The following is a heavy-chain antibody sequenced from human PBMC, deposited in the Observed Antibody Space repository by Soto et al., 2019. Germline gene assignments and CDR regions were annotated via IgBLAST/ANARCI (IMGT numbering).Heavy chain of an antibody. D-gene: IGHD6-19*01. CDR3: AREGSSGLNGLNWFDP. V-gene: IGHV3-48*01. CDR1: GFTFSSYS. Sequence: EVQLVESGGGLVQPGGSLRLSCAASGFTFSSYSMNWVRQAPGKGLEWVSYISSSSSTIYYADSVKGRFTISRDNAKNSLYLQMNSLRAEDTAVYYCAREGSSGLNGLNWFDPWGQGTLVTVSS. CDR2: ISSSSSTI. J-gene: IGHJ5*02.